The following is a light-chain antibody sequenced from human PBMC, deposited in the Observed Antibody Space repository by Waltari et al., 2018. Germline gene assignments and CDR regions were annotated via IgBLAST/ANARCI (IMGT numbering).Light chain of an antibody. J-gene: IGKJ1*01. Sequence: EIVLTQSPDTLSLSPGDRATLSCRAGQSVSRTLAWYQQKPGQAPRLLIYDASSRATGVPDRFSGSGSGTDFSLTISRLEPEDFAVYDCQKYGTLPATFGQGTKVEIK. CDR2: DAS. V-gene: IGKV3-20*01. CDR1: QSVSRT. CDR3: QKYGTLPAT.